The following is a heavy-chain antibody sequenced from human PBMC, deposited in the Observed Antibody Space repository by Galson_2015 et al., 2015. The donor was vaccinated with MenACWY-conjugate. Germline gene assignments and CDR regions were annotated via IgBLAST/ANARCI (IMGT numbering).Heavy chain of an antibody. CDR2: IKKDGSEK. V-gene: IGHV3-7*03. J-gene: IGHJ6*02. CDR1: GFTFRHYW. Sequence: SLRLSRAACGFTFRHYWMTCGRQAPGKGLEWVASIKKDGSEKYYVDSVKGRFTISRDNAKNSLYLEMNSLRVEDPAVHSCERGHYGMDVGGQGTTVTPSS. CDR3: ERGHYGMDV.